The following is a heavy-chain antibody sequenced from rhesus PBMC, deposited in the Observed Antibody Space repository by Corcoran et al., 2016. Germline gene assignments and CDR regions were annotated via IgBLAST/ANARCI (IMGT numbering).Heavy chain of an antibody. D-gene: IGHD1-32*01. J-gene: IGHJ3*01. CDR1: GGSIISNY. CDR2: VYGRSGST. V-gene: IGHV4-160*01. CDR3: ARNGGKTGDAFDF. Sequence: QVQLQESGPGLVKPSEPLSLPFAVSGGSIISNYLSWIRQPPGKGLEWIGRVYGRSGSTDYNPSLKSRVTISTDTCKNQFSLKLNSLTAADTAVYYCARNGGKTGDAFDFWGQGFGVTVSS.